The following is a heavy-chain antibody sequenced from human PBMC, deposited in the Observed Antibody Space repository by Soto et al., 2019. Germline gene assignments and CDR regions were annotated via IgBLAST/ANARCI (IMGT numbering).Heavy chain of an antibody. D-gene: IGHD3-22*01. J-gene: IGHJ4*02. CDR3: ARDYGRQGDAYDSSGYYYNYFDY. V-gene: IGHV1-2*04. CDR2: INPNSGGT. CDR1: GYTFTGYY. Sequence: ASVKVSCKASGYTFTGYYMHWVRQAPGQGLERMGWINPNSGGTNYAQKFQGWVTMTRDTSISTAYMELSRLRSDDTAVYYCARDYGRQGDAYDSSGYYYNYFDYWGQGTLVTVSA.